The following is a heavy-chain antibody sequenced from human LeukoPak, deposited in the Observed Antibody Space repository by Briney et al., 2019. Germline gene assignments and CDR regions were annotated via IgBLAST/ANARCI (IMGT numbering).Heavy chain of an antibody. Sequence: PSETLSLTCAVYGGSFSGYYWSWIRQPQPPGKGLEWLGGINHSGSTKYNPSLKSRVTISVDTSKNQFSLKLSSVTAADTAAYYCARDYRSTIVGEYGMDVWGQGTTVTVSS. CDR1: GGSFSGYY. CDR2: INHSGST. V-gene: IGHV4-34*01. J-gene: IGHJ6*02. CDR3: ARDYRSTIVGEYGMDV. D-gene: IGHD3-16*01.